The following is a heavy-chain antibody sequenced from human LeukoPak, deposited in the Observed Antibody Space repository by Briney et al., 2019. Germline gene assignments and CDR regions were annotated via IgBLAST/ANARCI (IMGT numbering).Heavy chain of an antibody. CDR3: ARHAPYSSSWCDFDY. D-gene: IGHD6-13*01. CDR2: IYYSGST. Sequence: PSETLSLTCTVSGXSISSYYWSWIRQPPGKGLEWIGYIYYSGSTNYNPSLKSRVTISVDTSKNQFSLKLSSVTAADTAVYYCARHAPYSSSWCDFDYWGQGTLVTVSS. J-gene: IGHJ4*02. V-gene: IGHV4-59*08. CDR1: GXSISSYY.